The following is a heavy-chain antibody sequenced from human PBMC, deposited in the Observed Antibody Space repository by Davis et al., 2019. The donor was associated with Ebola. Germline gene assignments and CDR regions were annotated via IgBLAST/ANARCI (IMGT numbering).Heavy chain of an antibody. CDR1: GYTFTSYG. J-gene: IGHJ5*02. CDR3: ARGGWDYLNWFDP. V-gene: IGHV1-69*13. Sequence: SVKVSCKASGYTFTSYGISWVRQAPGQGLEWMGGIIPIFGTANYAQKFQGRVTITADESTSTAYMELSSLRSEDTAVYYCARGGWDYLNWFDPWGQGTLVTVSS. D-gene: IGHD1-7*01. CDR2: IIPIFGTA.